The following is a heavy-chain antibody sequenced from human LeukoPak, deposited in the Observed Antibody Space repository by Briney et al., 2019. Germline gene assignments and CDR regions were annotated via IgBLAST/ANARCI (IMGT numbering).Heavy chain of an antibody. V-gene: IGHV4-4*07. CDR3: ARVGSGNVFEI. CDR2: IYITGGT. CDR1: GGSISSYY. D-gene: IGHD3-3*01. J-gene: IGHJ3*02. Sequence: KPSETLSLTCSLSGGSISSYYWSWIRQPAGKGLEWIGRIYITGGTNYNPSLKSRVTMSVDTSNNQFSLKLTSVTAADTAVYYCARVGSGNVFEIWGQGTMVTVYS.